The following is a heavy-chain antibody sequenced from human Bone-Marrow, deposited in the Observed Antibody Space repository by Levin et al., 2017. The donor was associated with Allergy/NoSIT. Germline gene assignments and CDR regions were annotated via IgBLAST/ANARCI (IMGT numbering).Heavy chain of an antibody. Sequence: GGSLRLSCAASGFTFSSYSMNWVRQAPGKGLEWVSSISSSSSYIYYADSVKGRFTISRDNAKNSLYLQMNSLRAEDTAVYYWARDLGYCSSTSCSLDYWGQGTLVTVSS. J-gene: IGHJ4*02. V-gene: IGHV3-21*01. D-gene: IGHD2-2*01. CDR3: ARDLGYCSSTSCSLDY. CDR1: GFTFSSYS. CDR2: ISSSSSYI.